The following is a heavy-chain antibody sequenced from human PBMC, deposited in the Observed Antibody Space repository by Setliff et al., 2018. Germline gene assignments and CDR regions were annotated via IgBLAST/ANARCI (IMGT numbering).Heavy chain of an antibody. CDR1: GVAFSSYA. V-gene: IGHV1-69*11. Sequence: GASVKVSCKASGVAFSSYALSWVRQAPGQGLEWMGRIIPVINTTDYAENFQGRVTITADESTKTAYIELSSLRSEDTAIYYCARGRDGYNSNAFEIWG. CDR2: IIPVINTT. J-gene: IGHJ3*02. CDR3: ARGRDGYNSNAFEI. D-gene: IGHD5-12*01.